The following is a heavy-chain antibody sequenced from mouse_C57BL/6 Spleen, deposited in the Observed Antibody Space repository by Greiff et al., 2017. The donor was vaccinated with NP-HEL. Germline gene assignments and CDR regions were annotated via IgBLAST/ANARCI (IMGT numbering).Heavy chain of an antibody. Sequence: QVQLQQPGAELVKPGASVKMSCKASGYTFTSYWITWVKQRPGQGLEWIGDIYPGSGSTKYNEKFKSKATLTVDTSSSTAYMQLSSLTSEDSAVYYCARGIYYYGSGFAYWGQGTLVTVSA. CDR3: ARGIYYYGSGFAY. J-gene: IGHJ3*01. CDR2: IYPGSGST. D-gene: IGHD1-1*01. CDR1: GYTFTSYW. V-gene: IGHV1-55*01.